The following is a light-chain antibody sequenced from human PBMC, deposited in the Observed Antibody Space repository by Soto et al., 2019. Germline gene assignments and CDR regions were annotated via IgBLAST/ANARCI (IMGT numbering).Light chain of an antibody. V-gene: IGLV2-8*01. CDR2: EVT. J-gene: IGLJ2*01. CDR3: SSYVGTNRPL. Sequence: QSALTQPPSASGSPGQSVTISCAGTSSDVGGYNYVSWYQQHPGKAPKLLIYEVTTRPSGVPDRFSGSKSGNTASLTISGLQAEDEADYYCSSYVGTNRPLFGGGTKLTVL. CDR1: SSDVGGYNY.